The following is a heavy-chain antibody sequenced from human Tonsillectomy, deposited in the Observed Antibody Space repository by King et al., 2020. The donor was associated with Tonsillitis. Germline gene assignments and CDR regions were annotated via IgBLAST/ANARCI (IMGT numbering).Heavy chain of an antibody. CDR1: GFTFSSYW. D-gene: IGHD1-1*01. CDR3: ARPVHRYCGPIDY. V-gene: IGHV3-7*03. Sequence: VQLVESGGGLVQPGGSLRLSCAASGFTFSSYWMSWVRQAPGKGLEWVANIKQDGSEKYYGDSVRGRFTISRDNAKNSLYLQMNSLRAEDTAVYVCARPVHRYCGPIDYWGQGTLVTVSS. CDR2: IKQDGSEK. J-gene: IGHJ4*02.